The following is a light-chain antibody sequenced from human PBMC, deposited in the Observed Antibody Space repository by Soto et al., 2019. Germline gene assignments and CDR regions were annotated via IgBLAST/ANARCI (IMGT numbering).Light chain of an antibody. Sequence: DIRMTQSPSSVSFTLMIIGTITFRASQGISSWLAWYQQKPGKAPKLLIYAASSLQSGVPSRFSGSGSGTDFTLTISSLQPEDFATYYCQQDNSFTLNFGGVTKVDI. J-gene: IGKJ4*01. V-gene: IGKV1-12*01. CDR3: QQDNSFTLN. CDR2: AAS. CDR1: QGISSW.